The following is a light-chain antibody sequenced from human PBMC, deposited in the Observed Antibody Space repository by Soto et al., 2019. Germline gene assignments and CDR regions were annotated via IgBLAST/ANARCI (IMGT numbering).Light chain of an antibody. J-gene: IGKJ5*01. CDR3: QQYNNWPPL. CDR2: AAS. CDR1: QSVRSH. V-gene: IGKV3-15*01. Sequence: IVVTQSPAPLSVSPGERATLSCRASQSVRSHLAWYQQKPGQAPRLLIYAASTRATGIPARFSGSGSGTEFTLTISSLQSEDFAVYYCQQYNNWPPLFGQGTRLEI.